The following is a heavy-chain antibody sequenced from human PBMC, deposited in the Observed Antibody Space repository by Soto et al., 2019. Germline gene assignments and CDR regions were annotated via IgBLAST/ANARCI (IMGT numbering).Heavy chain of an antibody. D-gene: IGHD6-6*01. CDR2: ISLGGTT. CDR1: GAPISSLTYY. J-gene: IGHJ4*02. Sequence: SETLSLTCAVSGAPISSLTYYWVWIRQPPGKGLEWIGTISLGGTTYYSPSFKSRLTASLDTSSNQVSLILSSVTVTDTAVYFCVKQAVGSMSSEWGPGTLVTVSS. CDR3: VKQAVGSMSSE. V-gene: IGHV4-39*01.